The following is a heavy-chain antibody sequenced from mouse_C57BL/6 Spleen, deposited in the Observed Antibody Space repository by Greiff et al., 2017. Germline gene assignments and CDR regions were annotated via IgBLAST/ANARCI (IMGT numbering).Heavy chain of an antibody. V-gene: IGHV1-80*01. CDR3: GRKLEDDFDY. D-gene: IGHD4-1*01. J-gene: IGHJ2*01. CDR1: GYAFSSYW. CDR2: IYPGDGDT. Sequence: QVQLQQSGAELVKPGASVKISCKASGYAFSSYWMNWVKQRPGKGLEWIGQIYPGDGDTNYNGKFKGKATLTADKSSSTAYMQRSSLTSEDSAFYFWGRKLEDDFDYWGQGTTLTVSS.